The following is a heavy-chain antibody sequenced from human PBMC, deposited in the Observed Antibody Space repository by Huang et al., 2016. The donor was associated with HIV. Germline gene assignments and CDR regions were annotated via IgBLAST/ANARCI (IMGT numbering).Heavy chain of an antibody. J-gene: IGHJ3*02. Sequence: QIQLMQSGPELKQPGASVKVSCKASGYTFTRYGITWVRQAPGQGPEWMGWISASSGDTEYAQKFQGRVTLTTDTSTNIAYMELRSLRSDDTAKYYCARDPKYHRIGYYRQRRGIDIWGQVTMVIVSS. CDR2: ISASSGDT. CDR1: GYTFTRYG. V-gene: IGHV1-18*01. D-gene: IGHD3-22*01. CDR3: ARDPKYHRIGYYRQRRGIDI.